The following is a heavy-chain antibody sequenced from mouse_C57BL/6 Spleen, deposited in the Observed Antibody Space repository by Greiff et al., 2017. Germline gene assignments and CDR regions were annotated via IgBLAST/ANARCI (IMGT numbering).Heavy chain of an antibody. Sequence: EVLLVESGGGLVKPGGSLKLSCAASGFTFSSYAMSWVRQTPEQRLEWVATISDGGSYTYYPDNVKGRFTISRDNAKNNLYLQMSHLKSEDTAMYYCAGDPPLITYGDAMDYWGQGTSVTVSS. CDR2: ISDGGSYT. V-gene: IGHV5-4*01. J-gene: IGHJ4*01. CDR1: GFTFSSYA. CDR3: AGDPPLITYGDAMDY. D-gene: IGHD1-1*01.